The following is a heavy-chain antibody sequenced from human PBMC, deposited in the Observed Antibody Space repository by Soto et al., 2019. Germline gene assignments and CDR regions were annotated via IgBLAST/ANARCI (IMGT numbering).Heavy chain of an antibody. Sequence: QVTLKESGPVLVKPTETLTLTCTVSGFSLSNARMGVSWIRQPPGKALERLAHIFWNDEKSYSTTLKSRLTNARGPSKSQVVLTMTNMDPVDTATYYCARIIRVGYSSSPTHYYGMDVWGQGTTVTVSS. V-gene: IGHV2-26*01. CDR1: GFSLSNARMG. J-gene: IGHJ6*02. D-gene: IGHD6-6*01. CDR2: IFWNDEK. CDR3: ARIIRVGYSSSPTHYYGMDV.